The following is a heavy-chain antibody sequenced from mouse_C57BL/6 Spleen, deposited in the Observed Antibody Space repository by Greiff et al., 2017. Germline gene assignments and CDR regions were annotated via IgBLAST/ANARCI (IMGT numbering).Heavy chain of an antibody. J-gene: IGHJ3*01. V-gene: IGHV1-52*01. CDR3: ASEDYGSSCGWFAY. CDR1: GYTFTSYG. CDR2: IDPSDSET. D-gene: IGHD1-1*01. Sequence: QVQLQQPGAELVRPGSSVKLSCKASGYTFTSYGMHWLKQRPIQGLEWIGNIDPSDSETPYNQKFKDKATLTVDKSSSTAYMQLSSLTSEYSAVYYCASEDYGSSCGWFAYWGQGTLVTVSA.